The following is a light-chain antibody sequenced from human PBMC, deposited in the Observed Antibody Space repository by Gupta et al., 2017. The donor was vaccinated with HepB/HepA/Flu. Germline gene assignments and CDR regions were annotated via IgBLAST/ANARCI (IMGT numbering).Light chain of an antibody. J-gene: IGLJ3*02. CDR3: AAWDDSLVWV. Sequence: QSVPTQPPSASGPPGQRVIISRSGSRSDYGNNYVYWYQQLPGTAPKLLIYKNNQRPSRVPDRFSGSKSGTSASLAISGLRSEDEADYYCAAWDDSLVWVFGGGTKLTVL. CDR2: KNN. CDR1: RSDYGNNY. V-gene: IGLV1-47*01.